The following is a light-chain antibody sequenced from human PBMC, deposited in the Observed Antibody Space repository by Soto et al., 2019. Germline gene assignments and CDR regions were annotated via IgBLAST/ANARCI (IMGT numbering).Light chain of an antibody. Sequence: QSALTQPASVSGSPGQSITISCTGTSSDVGGYNYVSWYQQHPGKAPKLMIYEVSNRPSGVSNRFSGSKSGNTASLTISGLQAEDEADYYCSLYTSSSTLPHVFGTGTKLTVL. J-gene: IGLJ1*01. CDR1: SSDVGGYNY. V-gene: IGLV2-14*01. CDR2: EVS. CDR3: SLYTSSSTLPHV.